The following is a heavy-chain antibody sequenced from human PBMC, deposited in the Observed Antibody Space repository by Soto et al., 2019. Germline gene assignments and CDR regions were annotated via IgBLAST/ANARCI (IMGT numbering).Heavy chain of an antibody. J-gene: IGHJ3*02. D-gene: IGHD3-16*02. Sequence: EVQLVESGGGLVQPGGSLRLSCAASGFTFSSYSMNWVRQAPGKGLEWVSYISSSSSTIYYADSVKGRFTISRDTAKNSLYLQMNSLRDEDTAVYDCASQEAAVIGPDAFDIWGQGTMVTVSS. CDR1: GFTFSSYS. CDR2: ISSSSSTI. V-gene: IGHV3-48*02. CDR3: ASQEAAVIGPDAFDI.